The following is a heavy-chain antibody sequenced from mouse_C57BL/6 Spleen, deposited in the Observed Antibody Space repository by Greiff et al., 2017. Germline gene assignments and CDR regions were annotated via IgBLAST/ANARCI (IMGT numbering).Heavy chain of an antibody. CDR2: IDPSDSYT. CDR1: GYTFTSYW. J-gene: IGHJ2*01. V-gene: IGHV1-50*01. Sequence: QVQLQQPGAELVKPGASVKLSCKASGYTFTSYWMQWVKQRPGQGLEWIGEIDPSDSYTNYNRKFKGKATLTVDTSSSTAYMQLSSLTSEDSAVYYCARRTGTYYFDYWGQGTTLTVSS. D-gene: IGHD4-1*01. CDR3: ARRTGTYYFDY.